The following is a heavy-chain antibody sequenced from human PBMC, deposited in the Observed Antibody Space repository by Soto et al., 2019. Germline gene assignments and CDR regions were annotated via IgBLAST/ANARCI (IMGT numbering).Heavy chain of an antibody. CDR3: ARVGVTNDFDY. J-gene: IGHJ4*02. D-gene: IGHD3-16*01. Sequence: GGSLRLSCAASGSTFSSYGMHWVRQAPGKGLEWVAVIWYDGSNKYYADSVKGRFTISRDNSKNTLYLQMNSLRAEDTAVYYCARVGVTNDFDYWGREPWSPSPQ. V-gene: IGHV3-33*01. CDR1: GSTFSSYG. CDR2: IWYDGSNK.